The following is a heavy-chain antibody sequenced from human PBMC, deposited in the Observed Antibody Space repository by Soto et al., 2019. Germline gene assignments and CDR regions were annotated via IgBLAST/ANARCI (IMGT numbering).Heavy chain of an antibody. J-gene: IGHJ6*02. Sequence: ASVKVSCKASGYTFTGYYMHWLRQAPGQGLEWMGWINPNSGGTNYAQKFQGWVTMTRDTSISTAYMELSRLRSDDTAVYYCARDLGGHCGGDCPPPGYYGMDVWGQGTTVTVSS. V-gene: IGHV1-2*04. CDR2: INPNSGGT. CDR1: GYTFTGYY. D-gene: IGHD2-21*02. CDR3: ARDLGGHCGGDCPPPGYYGMDV.